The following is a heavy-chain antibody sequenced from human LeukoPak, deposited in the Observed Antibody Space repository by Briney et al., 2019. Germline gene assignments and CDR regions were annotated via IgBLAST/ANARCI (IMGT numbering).Heavy chain of an antibody. Sequence: PGGSLRLSCAASGFPFSTYAMSWVRQAPGRGLEWVAIVSYDGGNKYYSDSVKGQFTISRDNSKNTLYLQMNSLRAEDTAMYYCARAGSAGYCSGVICFVMDYWGQGTLVTVSS. V-gene: IGHV3-30*04. J-gene: IGHJ4*02. CDR2: VSYDGGNK. CDR3: ARAGSAGYCSGVICFVMDY. D-gene: IGHD2-15*01. CDR1: GFPFSTYA.